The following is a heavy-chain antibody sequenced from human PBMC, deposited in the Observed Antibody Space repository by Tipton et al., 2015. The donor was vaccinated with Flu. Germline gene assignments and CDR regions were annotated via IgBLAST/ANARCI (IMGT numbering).Heavy chain of an antibody. CDR2: ITHRGDT. CDR3: ARATNTIFGVRRRRSSRLDP. Sequence: TLSLTCAVYGGSFGGYAWTWIRQPPGKGLEWIGEITHRGDTRYTASLKSRVTMSLDTSKNQFSLMMASMTAADSAVYYCARATNTIFGVRRRRSSRLDPWGQGTLVTVSS. J-gene: IGHJ5*02. CDR1: GGSFGGYA. V-gene: IGHV4-34*01. D-gene: IGHD3-3*01.